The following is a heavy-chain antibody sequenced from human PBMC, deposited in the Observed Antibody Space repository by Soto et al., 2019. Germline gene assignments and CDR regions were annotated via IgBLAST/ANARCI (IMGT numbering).Heavy chain of an antibody. CDR3: ARESGDWPLNWFDP. D-gene: IGHD2-21*02. V-gene: IGHV3-74*01. CDR2: ITSDGKSK. CDR1: GFNFTNHW. J-gene: IGHJ5*02. Sequence: GGSLRLSCASSGFNFTNHWMHWVRQAPGKGLVWVSRITSDGKSKAYAESVKGRFAISRDNAKNTVYLQMNGLTVEDTAVYYCARESGDWPLNWFDPWGQGTLVTVSS.